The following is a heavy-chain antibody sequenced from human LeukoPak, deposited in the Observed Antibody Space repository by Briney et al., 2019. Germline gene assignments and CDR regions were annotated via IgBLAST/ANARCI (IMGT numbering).Heavy chain of an antibody. V-gene: IGHV1-2*02. Sequence: ASVKVSCKASGYTFNGFYLHWVRQAPGQGLEWMGWINPNSGGTNYAQKFQGRVTMTRDTSISTAYMELSRLRSDDTAVYYCARGQGYSLFPDNYYFDYWGQGTLVTVSS. CDR3: ARGQGYSLFPDNYYFDY. D-gene: IGHD5-18*01. CDR2: INPNSGGT. CDR1: GYTFNGFY. J-gene: IGHJ4*02.